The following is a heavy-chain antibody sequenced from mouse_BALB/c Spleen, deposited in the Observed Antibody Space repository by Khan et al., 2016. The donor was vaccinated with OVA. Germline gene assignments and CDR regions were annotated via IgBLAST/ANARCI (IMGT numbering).Heavy chain of an antibody. Sequence: VQLQESGPGLVAPSQSLSITCTVSGFSLTSYGVHWVRQPPGKRLEWLGVIWAGGSTNYNSALLSRLSISKDNSKSQVFLKMNSLQTDDTAMYYCARDTTVESYWYFDVWGAGTTVTVSS. V-gene: IGHV2-9*02. CDR3: ARDTTVESYWYFDV. CDR2: IWAGGST. J-gene: IGHJ1*01. CDR1: GFSLTSYG. D-gene: IGHD1-1*01.